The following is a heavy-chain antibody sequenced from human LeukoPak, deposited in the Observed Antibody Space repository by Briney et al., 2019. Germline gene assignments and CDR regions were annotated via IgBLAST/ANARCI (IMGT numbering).Heavy chain of an antibody. CDR3: ARDLKGSAYYYGMDV. CDR2: ISGSDDST. J-gene: IGHJ6*02. Sequence: GGSLRLSCAASGFTFSSYDMSWVRQAPGKGLEWVSAISGSDDSTYYADSVKGRFTISRDNSKNTLYLQMNSLRAKDTAVYYCARDLKGSAYYYGMDVWGQGTTVTV. V-gene: IGHV3-23*01. D-gene: IGHD6-19*01. CDR1: GFTFSSYD.